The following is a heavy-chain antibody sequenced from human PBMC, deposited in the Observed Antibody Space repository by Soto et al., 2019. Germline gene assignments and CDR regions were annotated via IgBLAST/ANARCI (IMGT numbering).Heavy chain of an antibody. V-gene: IGHV4-31*03. CDR3: ARGLSVTLFDN. Sequence: QVQLQESGPGLVKPSQTLSLTCTVSGGSISTGGYYWTWIRQHPGKGLEWIGYIYYSGSSCYHPSLKSRVTISVDPSKNQFSLKLSSVTAADTAVYYWARGLSVTLFDNWGQGTLVTVSS. J-gene: IGHJ4*02. D-gene: IGHD4-17*01. CDR1: GGSISTGGYY. CDR2: IYYSGSS.